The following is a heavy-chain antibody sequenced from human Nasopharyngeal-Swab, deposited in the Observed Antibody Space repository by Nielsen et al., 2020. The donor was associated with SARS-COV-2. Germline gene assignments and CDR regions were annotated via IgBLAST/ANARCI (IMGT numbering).Heavy chain of an antibody. J-gene: IGHJ6*02. CDR2: ITWDGSST. D-gene: IGHD6-13*01. V-gene: IGHV3-43D*04. CDR1: GFTFDDYA. Sequence: GGSLRLSCVASGFTFDDYAMHWVRQAPGKGLEWVSLITWDGSSTHYADSVKGRFTISRDNSKDSLYLQMNSLRAEDTALYYCAKDMTAAGSGGYGMDVWGQGTTVTVSS. CDR3: AKDMTAAGSGGYGMDV.